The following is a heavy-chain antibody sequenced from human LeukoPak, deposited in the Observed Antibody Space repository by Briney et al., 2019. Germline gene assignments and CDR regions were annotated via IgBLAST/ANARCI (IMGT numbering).Heavy chain of an antibody. CDR3: ARLAAVGPYTYYYYYMDV. J-gene: IGHJ6*03. CDR2: INPNSGGT. CDR1: GYTFTGYY. V-gene: IGHV1-2*02. D-gene: IGHD6-13*01. Sequence: ASVKVSCKASGYTFTGYYMHRVRQAPGQGLEWMGWINPNSGGTNYAQKFQGRVTMTRDTSISTAYMELNRLRSDDTAVYYCARLAAVGPYTYYYYYMDVWGKGTTVTVSS.